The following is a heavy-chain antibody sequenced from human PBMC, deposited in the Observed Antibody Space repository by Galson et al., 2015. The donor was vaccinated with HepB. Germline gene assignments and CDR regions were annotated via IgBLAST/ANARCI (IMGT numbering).Heavy chain of an antibody. CDR3: ARSPFLNPSAAAPLSH. CDR2: ISAYNGNT. Sequence: SVKVSCKASGYTFTSYGISWVRQAPGQGLEWMGWISAYNGNTNYAQKLQGRVTMTTDTSASTAYMELRSLRSDDTAVYYCARSPFLNPSAAAPLSHWGQGTLVTVSS. CDR1: GYTFTSYG. D-gene: IGHD6-25*01. J-gene: IGHJ1*01. V-gene: IGHV1-18*04.